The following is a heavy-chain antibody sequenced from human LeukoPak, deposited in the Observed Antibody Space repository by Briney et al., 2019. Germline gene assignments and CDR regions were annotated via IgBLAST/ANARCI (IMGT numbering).Heavy chain of an antibody. CDR3: AKTDLDTRGIDV. CDR2: IYSGTNT. V-gene: IGHV3-53*01. CDR1: GFTVSSNY. J-gene: IGHJ6*02. Sequence: GGSLRLSGAVSGFTVSSNYMSWVRQAPGKGLEWVSVIYSGTNTYYADSVKGRFVISRDNSKNTLYLQMNSLRAEDTAVYYCAKTDLDTRGIDVWGQGTTVTVSS. D-gene: IGHD5-18*01.